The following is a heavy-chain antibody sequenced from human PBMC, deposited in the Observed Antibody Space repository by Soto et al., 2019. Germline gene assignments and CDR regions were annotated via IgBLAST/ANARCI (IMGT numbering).Heavy chain of an antibody. V-gene: IGHV4-31*03. Sequence: SETLSLTCTVSGGSIGRGGYYWSWFRQHPGKGLEWIGYIYYSGGTYYNPSLKSRVTISVDTSKNQFSLKLSSGIAADTDWYYCARDSYDSSGYYAFGAFDIWG. CDR2: IYYSGGT. CDR3: ARDSYDSSGYYAFGAFDI. J-gene: IGHJ3*02. CDR1: GGSIGRGGYY. D-gene: IGHD3-22*01.